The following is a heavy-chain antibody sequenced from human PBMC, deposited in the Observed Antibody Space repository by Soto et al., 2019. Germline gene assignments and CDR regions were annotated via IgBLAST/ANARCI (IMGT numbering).Heavy chain of an antibody. Sequence: SETLSLTSTVSVGSISSGGYYGSWIRQHPAKGLEWIGYIYYSGRTYYNPSLHSRVSIAVDTTENQFSLKLTSVTAADTSVYYCARGSFSSSSSWFDPWGRGTLVTVSS. CDR1: VGSISSGGYY. J-gene: IGHJ5*02. CDR3: ARGSFSSSSSWFDP. V-gene: IGHV4-31*03. D-gene: IGHD6-6*01. CDR2: IYYSGRT.